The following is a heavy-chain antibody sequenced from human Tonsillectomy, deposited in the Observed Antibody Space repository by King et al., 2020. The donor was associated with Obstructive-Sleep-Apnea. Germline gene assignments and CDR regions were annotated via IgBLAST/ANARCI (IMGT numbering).Heavy chain of an antibody. CDR1: GFTFSSYA. CDR2: ISGSGSST. V-gene: IGHV3-23*04. Sequence: VQLVESGGGLVQPGGSLRLSCAASGFTFSSYAMSWVRQAPGKGLEWVSAISGSGSSTYYADSVKGRFTISRDNSKNTLFLQMNSLRAEDTALYYCAKFPYGSGSYYTDYWGQGTLVTVSS. D-gene: IGHD3-10*01. J-gene: IGHJ4*02. CDR3: AKFPYGSGSYYTDY.